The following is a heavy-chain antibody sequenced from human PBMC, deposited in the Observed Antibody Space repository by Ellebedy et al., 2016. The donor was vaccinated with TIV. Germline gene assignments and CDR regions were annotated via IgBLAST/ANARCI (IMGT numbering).Heavy chain of an antibody. CDR1: GYTFTTYG. Sequence: AASVKVSCKASGYTFTTYGLSWVRQSPGQGLEWMGWISSYNGNKHYAQNLQGRVAMTTDTSRTTAYMELRSLTADDTAIYYCARALTGDSGYWFFDLWGRGTLVTVSS. D-gene: IGHD7-27*01. CDR3: ARALTGDSGYWFFDL. V-gene: IGHV1-18*04. J-gene: IGHJ2*01. CDR2: ISSYNGNK.